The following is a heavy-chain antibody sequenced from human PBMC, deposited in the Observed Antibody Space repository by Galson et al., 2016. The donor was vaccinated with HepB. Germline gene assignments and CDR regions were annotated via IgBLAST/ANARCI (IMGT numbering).Heavy chain of an antibody. CDR3: SRQDFAEVYFDY. CDR2: IYSSGNT. Sequence: SLRLSCAVSGLSFNSNYMTWVRQAPGKGLEWVSFIYSSGNTYYADSVKGRFTFSRDNSKNTQHLQMTSLTVVDTAVYYCSRQDFAEVYFDYGGQGTLVTVSS. J-gene: IGHJ4*02. V-gene: IGHV3-66*04. CDR1: GLSFNSNY.